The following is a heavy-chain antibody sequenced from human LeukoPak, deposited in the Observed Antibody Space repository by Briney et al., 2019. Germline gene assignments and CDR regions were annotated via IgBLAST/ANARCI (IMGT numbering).Heavy chain of an antibody. CDR1: GFTFSRYW. CDR2: IKQDGSEK. Sequence: LAGGSLRLSCAASGFTFSRYWMTWVRQAPGKGLEWVANIKQDGSEKYYVDSVKGRFTTSRDNAKNSLYLQMNSLRAEDTAVYYCAREKEGYCSRTSCYLDYYYYYMDVWGKGTTVTISS. J-gene: IGHJ6*03. CDR3: AREKEGYCSRTSCYLDYYYYYMDV. V-gene: IGHV3-7*01. D-gene: IGHD2-2*01.